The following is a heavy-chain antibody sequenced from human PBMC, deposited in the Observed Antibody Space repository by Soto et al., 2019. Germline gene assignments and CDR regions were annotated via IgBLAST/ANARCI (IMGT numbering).Heavy chain of an antibody. CDR1: GGSFSGYY. J-gene: IGHJ6*02. CDR3: ARALNYDFWSGYYKDYYYYGMDV. D-gene: IGHD3-3*01. V-gene: IGHV4-34*01. Sequence: SETLSLTCAVYGGSFSGYYWSWIRQPRGKGLEWIGEINHSGSTNYNPSLKSRVTISVDTSKNQFSLKLSSVTAADTAVYYCARALNYDFWSGYYKDYYYYGMDVWGQGTTVTV. CDR2: INHSGST.